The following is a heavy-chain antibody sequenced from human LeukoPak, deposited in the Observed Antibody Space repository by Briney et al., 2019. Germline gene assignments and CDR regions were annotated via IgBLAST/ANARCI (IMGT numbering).Heavy chain of an antibody. CDR3: ARGGFLDPFDP. V-gene: IGHV4-59*01. CDR1: GGSISNYY. J-gene: IGHJ5*02. D-gene: IGHD1-1*01. CDR2: IYYSGST. Sequence: SETLSLTCTVSGGSISNYYWNWIRQPPGKGLDWIGYIYYSGSTKYNPSLKSRVTISVDTSKNQFSLRLSSVTGADTAVYYCARGGFLDPFDPWDQGTLVTVSS.